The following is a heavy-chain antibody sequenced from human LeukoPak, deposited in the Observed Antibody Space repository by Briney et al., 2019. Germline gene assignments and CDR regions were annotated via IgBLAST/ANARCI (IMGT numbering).Heavy chain of an antibody. CDR3: AKAPGYSGYDSYFDY. V-gene: IGHV3-9*01. CDR1: GFTFDDYA. D-gene: IGHD5-12*01. CDR2: ISWNSGSI. J-gene: IGHJ4*02. Sequence: SGGSLRLSCAASGFTFDDYAMHWVRQAPGKGLEWVSGISWNSGSIGYADSVKGRFTISRDNAKNSLYLQMNSLRAEDTALYYCAKAPGYSGYDSYFDYWGQGTLVTVSS.